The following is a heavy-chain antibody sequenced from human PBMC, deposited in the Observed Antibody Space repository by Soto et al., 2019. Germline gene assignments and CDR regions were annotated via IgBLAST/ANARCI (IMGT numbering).Heavy chain of an antibody. CDR1: GYTFTTYA. D-gene: IGHD4-17*01. CDR2: INACNGDT. CDR3: ARDHMTTVTTLDY. Sequence: ASVKVSCKASGYTFTTYAMHWVRQAPGQRLEWMGWINACNGDTKYSQKFQGRVTIIRDTSASTAYMELRSLRSEDTAVYYCARDHMTTVTTLDYWGQGTLVTVSS. V-gene: IGHV1-3*01. J-gene: IGHJ4*02.